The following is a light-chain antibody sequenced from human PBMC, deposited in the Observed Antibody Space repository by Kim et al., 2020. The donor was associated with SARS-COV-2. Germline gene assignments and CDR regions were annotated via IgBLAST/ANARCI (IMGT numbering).Light chain of an antibody. CDR2: DVT. V-gene: IGLV2-14*03. CDR3: SSYTSSKTWM. CDR1: NSDIGGYNY. Sequence: QSALTQPASVSGSPGQSITISCTGTNSDIGGYNYVSWYQQHPGKAPKLMIYDVTKRPSGVSNRFSGSKSGNTASLTISGLQAADEADYYCSSYTSSKTWMFGGGTQLTVL. J-gene: IGLJ3*02.